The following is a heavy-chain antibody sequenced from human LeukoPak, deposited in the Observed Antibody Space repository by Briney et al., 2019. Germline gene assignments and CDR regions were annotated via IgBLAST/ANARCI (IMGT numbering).Heavy chain of an antibody. CDR3: AKYYYDSSGCFDY. Sequence: GGSPRLSCAASGFTFSSYGMHWVRQAPGKGLEWVAVISYDGSNKYYADSVKGRFTISRDNSKNTLYLQMNSLRAEDTAVYYCAKYYYDSSGCFDYWGQGTLVTVSS. D-gene: IGHD3-22*01. J-gene: IGHJ4*02. CDR1: GFTFSSYG. V-gene: IGHV3-30*18. CDR2: ISYDGSNK.